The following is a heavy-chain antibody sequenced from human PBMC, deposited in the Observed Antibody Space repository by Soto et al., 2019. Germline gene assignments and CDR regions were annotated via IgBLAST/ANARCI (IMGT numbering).Heavy chain of an antibody. V-gene: IGHV4-59*01. CDR3: ARGSGYYDSSGYENDAFDI. CDR1: GGSISSYY. J-gene: IGHJ3*02. CDR2: IYYSGST. Sequence: QVQLQESGPGLVKPSETLSLTCTVSGGSISSYYWSWIRQPPGKGLEWIGYIYYSGSTNYNPSLKSRVTISVDTSKNQFSLKLSSVTAADTAVYYCARGSGYYDSSGYENDAFDIWGQGTMVTVSS. D-gene: IGHD3-22*01.